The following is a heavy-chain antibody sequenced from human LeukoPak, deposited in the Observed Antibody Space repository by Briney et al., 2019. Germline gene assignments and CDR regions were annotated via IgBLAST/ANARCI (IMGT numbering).Heavy chain of an antibody. CDR1: GFTFSSYS. Sequence: PGGSLRLSCAASGFTFSSYSMNWVRQAPGKGPEWVSFISGNGGRTDYAESVKGRFTISRDNSKNTVYLQMNSLRDEDTAAYYCAKDPNGDYVGTFDMWGRGTMVTVSS. J-gene: IGHJ3*02. D-gene: IGHD4-17*01. CDR3: AKDPNGDYVGTFDM. V-gene: IGHV3-23*01. CDR2: ISGNGGRT.